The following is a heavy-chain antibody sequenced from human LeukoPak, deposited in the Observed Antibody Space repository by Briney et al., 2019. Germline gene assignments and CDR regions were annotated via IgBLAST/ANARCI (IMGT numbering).Heavy chain of an antibody. D-gene: IGHD3-22*01. Sequence: GESLKISCKGSGYSFTSYWIGWVRQMPGKGLEWMGIIYPGDSDTRHSPSFQGQVTISADKSISTAYLQWSSLKASDTAMYYCTVVDITPNYYFDYWGQGTLVTVSS. V-gene: IGHV5-51*01. J-gene: IGHJ4*02. CDR1: GYSFTSYW. CDR2: IYPGDSDT. CDR3: TVVDITPNYYFDY.